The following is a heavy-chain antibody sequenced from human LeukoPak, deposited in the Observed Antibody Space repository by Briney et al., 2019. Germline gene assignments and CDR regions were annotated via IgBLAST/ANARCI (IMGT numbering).Heavy chain of an antibody. CDR3: ARGRSSWYTYNWFDP. CDR2: ISSSSSYI. V-gene: IGHV3-21*01. D-gene: IGHD6-13*01. J-gene: IGHJ5*02. Sequence: PGGSLRLSCAASGFTFSSYSMNWVRQAPGKGLEWVSSISSSSSYIYYADSVKGRFTISRDNAKNSLYLQMNSLRAEDTAVYYCARGRSSWYTYNWFDPWGQGTLVTVSS. CDR1: GFTFSSYS.